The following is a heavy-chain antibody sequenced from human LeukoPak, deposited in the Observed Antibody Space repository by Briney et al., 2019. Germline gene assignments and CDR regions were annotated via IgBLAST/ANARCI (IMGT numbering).Heavy chain of an antibody. Sequence: PGGSLRLSCTASGFTFGDYAMSWFRQAPGKGLEWVGFIRSKAYGGTTEYAASVKGRFTISRDDSKSIAYLQMNSLKTEDTAVYYCTRGRLYNWNDWGRAADYFDYWGQGTLVTVSS. CDR3: TRGRLYNWNDWGRAADYFDY. CDR1: GFTFGDYA. D-gene: IGHD1-20*01. CDR2: IRSKAYGGTT. V-gene: IGHV3-49*03. J-gene: IGHJ4*02.